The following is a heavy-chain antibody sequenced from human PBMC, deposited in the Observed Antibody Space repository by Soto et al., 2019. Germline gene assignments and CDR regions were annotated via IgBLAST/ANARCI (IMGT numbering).Heavy chain of an antibody. CDR2: ISSSSSYT. CDR3: ARLIEVEELVQYFDY. CDR1: GFTFSDYY. V-gene: IGHV3-11*05. D-gene: IGHD6-13*01. J-gene: IGHJ4*02. Sequence: QVQLVESGGGLVKPGGSLRLSCAASGFTFSDYYMSWIRQAPGKGLEWVSYISSSSSYTNYADSVKGRFTISRDNAKNSLYLQMNSLRAEDTAVYYCARLIEVEELVQYFDYWGQGTLVTVSS.